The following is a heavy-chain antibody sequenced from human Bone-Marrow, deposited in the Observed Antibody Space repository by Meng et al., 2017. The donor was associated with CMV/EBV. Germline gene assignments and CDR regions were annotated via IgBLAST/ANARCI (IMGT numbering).Heavy chain of an antibody. CDR2: INSDGSST. D-gene: IGHD3-16*01. CDR3: ARLRLGAHLDY. CDR1: GFTFSSYW. Sequence: GESLKISCAASGFTFSSYWMHWVRQAPGKGLVWVSRINSDGSSTSYADSVKGRFTISRDNAKNTLYLQMNSLRAEDTAVYYCARLRLGAHLDYWGQGTLVTVSS. J-gene: IGHJ4*02. V-gene: IGHV3-74*01.